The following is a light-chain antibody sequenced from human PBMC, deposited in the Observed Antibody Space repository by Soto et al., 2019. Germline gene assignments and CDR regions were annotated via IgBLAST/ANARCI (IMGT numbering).Light chain of an antibody. CDR1: SGHSSYA. CDR2: LNSDGSH. V-gene: IGLV4-69*01. CDR3: QTWGTGIPWV. J-gene: IGLJ3*02. Sequence: QPVLTQSPSASASLGASVKLTCTLSSGHSSYAIAWHQQQPEKGPRYLMKLNSDGSHSKGDGIPDRFSGSSSGAERYLTISSLQSEDEADYYCQTWGTGIPWVFGGGTKLNVL.